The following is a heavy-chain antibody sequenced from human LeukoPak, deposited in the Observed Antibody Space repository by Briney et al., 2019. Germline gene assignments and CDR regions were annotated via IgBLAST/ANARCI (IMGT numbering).Heavy chain of an antibody. CDR2: IYPGDSDT. CDR3: ARTIDRAFDY. CDR1: GYCLYSHW. Sequence: GALEIPRRGSGYCLYSHWIGWVRPMPGKGPEWMGIIYPGDSDTRYSPSFEGQVTISADKPISTAYLQWSSLKASDTAMYYCARTIDRAFDYWGQGTLVTVSS. J-gene: IGHJ4*02. V-gene: IGHV5-51*04. D-gene: IGHD4/OR15-4a*01.